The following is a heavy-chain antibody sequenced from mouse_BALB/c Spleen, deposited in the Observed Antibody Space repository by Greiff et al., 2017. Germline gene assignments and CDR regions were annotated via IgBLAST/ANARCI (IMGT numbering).Heavy chain of an antibody. CDR2: IDPSDSYT. CDR3: ARTGEPDY. CDR1: GYTFTSYW. J-gene: IGHJ2*01. V-gene: IGHV1-69*02. Sequence: QVQLKQPGAELVKPGASVKLSCKASGYTFTSYWMHWVKQRPGQGLEWIGEIDPSDSYTNYNQKFKGKATLTVDKSSSTAYMQLSSLTSEDSAVYYCARTGEPDYWGQGTTLTVSS.